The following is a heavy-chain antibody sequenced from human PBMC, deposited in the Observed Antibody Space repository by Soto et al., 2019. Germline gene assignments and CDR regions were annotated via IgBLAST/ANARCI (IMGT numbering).Heavy chain of an antibody. J-gene: IGHJ3*02. D-gene: IGHD1-26*01. V-gene: IGHV4-59*01. Sequence: QVQLQESGPRLVKPSETLSLTCTVSGGSISSYFWSWIRQSPGEGLEWIGYIFYSGTTNYSPSLKSRVTMSLVTAKNQFSLNLTSVTAADTAVYYCASGRGGTYDAFDIWGQGTMVTVSS. CDR3: ASGRGGTYDAFDI. CDR1: GGSISSYF. CDR2: IFYSGTT.